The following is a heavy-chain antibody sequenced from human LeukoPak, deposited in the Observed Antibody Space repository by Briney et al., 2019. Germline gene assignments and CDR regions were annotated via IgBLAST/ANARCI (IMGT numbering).Heavy chain of an antibody. J-gene: IGHJ3*02. D-gene: IGHD2-8*01. CDR1: GYTFPSYG. CDR3: ARSLLSIVRGESDAFDI. Sequence: ASVNVSRKASGYTFPSYGISWVRQAPAQGREWMGWINPYNGNTNYAQKFQGRVTMTTDTSTSTAYMELRSLRSDDTAVYYCARSLLSIVRGESDAFDIWGQGTMVTVSS. V-gene: IGHV1-18*01. CDR2: INPYNGNT.